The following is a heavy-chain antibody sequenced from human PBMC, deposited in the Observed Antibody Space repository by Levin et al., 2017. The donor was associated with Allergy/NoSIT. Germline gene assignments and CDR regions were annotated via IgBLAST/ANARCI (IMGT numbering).Heavy chain of an antibody. CDR1: GFTFSSSA. J-gene: IGHJ4*02. CDR2: ISGSGGST. V-gene: IGHV3-23*01. CDR3: AKLSILRSWLGSSAPSPIDY. Sequence: LSLTCAASGFTFSSSAMSWVRQAPGKGLEWVSAISGSGGSTYYADSVKGRFTISRDNSKNTLYLQMNSLRAEDTAVYYCAKLSILRSWLGSSAPSPIDYWGQGTLVTVSS. D-gene: IGHD6-6*01.